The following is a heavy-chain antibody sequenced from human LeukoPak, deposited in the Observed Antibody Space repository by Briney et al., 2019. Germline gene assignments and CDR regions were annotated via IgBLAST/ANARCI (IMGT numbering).Heavy chain of an antibody. D-gene: IGHD6-19*01. CDR2: ISSSSTYL. J-gene: IGHJ4*02. Sequence: GGSLRLSCGASGFTFSDCSMNWVRQAPGKGLEWVSSISSSSTYLYYADSVRGRFTISRDNAKNSLFLQMNSLRAEDTAVYYCARSIAVAGPYYFDYWGQGTLVTVSS. CDR3: ARSIAVAGPYYFDY. CDR1: GFTFSDCS. V-gene: IGHV3-21*01.